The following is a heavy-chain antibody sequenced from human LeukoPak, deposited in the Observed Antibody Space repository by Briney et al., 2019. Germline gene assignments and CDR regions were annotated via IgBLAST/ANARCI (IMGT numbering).Heavy chain of an antibody. CDR3: ARQRNPLLSTQLRFLEWSGAFDY. CDR1: GGSFSGYY. J-gene: IGHJ4*02. CDR2: INHSGST. V-gene: IGHV4-34*01. D-gene: IGHD3-3*01. Sequence: LETLSLTCAVYGGSFSGYYWSWIRQPPGKGLEWIGEINHSGSTNYNPSLKSRVTISVDTSKNQFSLKLSSVTAADTAVYYCARQRNPLLSTQLRFLEWSGAFDYWGQGTLVTVSS.